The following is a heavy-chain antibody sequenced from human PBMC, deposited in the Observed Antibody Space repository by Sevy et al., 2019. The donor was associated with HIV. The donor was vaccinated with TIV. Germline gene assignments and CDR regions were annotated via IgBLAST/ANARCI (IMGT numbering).Heavy chain of an antibody. CDR2: INPNSGGT. D-gene: IGHD2-2*02. V-gene: IGHV1-2*02. CDR1: GYTFTGYY. J-gene: IGHJ4*02. CDR3: ARDGYCSSTSCYTDYFDY. Sequence: ASVKVSCKASGYTFTGYYMHWVRQAPGQGLEWMGWINPNSGGTNYAQKFQGRVTMTRDTSIRTAYMELSRLRSDETAVYYCARDGYCSSTSCYTDYFDYWGQGTLVTVSS.